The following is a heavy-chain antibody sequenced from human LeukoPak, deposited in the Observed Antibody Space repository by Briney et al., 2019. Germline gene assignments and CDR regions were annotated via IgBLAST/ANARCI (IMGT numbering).Heavy chain of an antibody. CDR1: GYTFTSYY. CDR2: INPSGGST. D-gene: IGHD6-13*01. V-gene: IGHV1-46*01. J-gene: IGHJ4*02. CDR3: ARDDAAAAFRWLGKHDY. Sequence: ASVKVSCKASGYTFTSYYMHWVRQAPGQGLEWMGIINPSGGSTSYAQKFQGRVTMTRDTSTSTVYMELSSLRSEDTAVYYCARDDAAAAFRWLGKHDYWGQGTLVTVSS.